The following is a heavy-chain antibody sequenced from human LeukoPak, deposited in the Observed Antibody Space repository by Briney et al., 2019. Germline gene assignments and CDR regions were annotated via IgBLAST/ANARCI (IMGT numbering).Heavy chain of an antibody. Sequence: GGSLRLSCAASGFTFSSYGMHWVRQAPGKGLEWVSYISSRTSDTNYVDSVKGRFTISKDNAKNSLYLQMNSLRAEDTAVYYCTRVGSSGSVDYWGQGTLVTVSS. J-gene: IGHJ4*02. V-gene: IGHV3-21*05. D-gene: IGHD1-1*01. CDR1: GFTFSSYG. CDR3: TRVGSSGSVDY. CDR2: ISSRTSDT.